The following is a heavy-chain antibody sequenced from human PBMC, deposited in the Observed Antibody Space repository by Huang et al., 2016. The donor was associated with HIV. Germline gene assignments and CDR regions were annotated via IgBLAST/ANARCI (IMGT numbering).Heavy chain of an antibody. V-gene: IGHV1-2*02. Sequence: QVQLVQSGAEVQKPGASVKVSCKASGYTFTDYKIHWVRQAPGQGLEWMGWINPKSGGTNYAQKLQGRVTMTRDTSISTAYMELRRLRSDDTAVYYCAKDWSLGSSSFPDYWGQGTLVTVSS. CDR2: INPKSGGT. CDR1: GYTFTDYK. D-gene: IGHD6-6*01. J-gene: IGHJ4*02. CDR3: AKDWSLGSSSFPDY.